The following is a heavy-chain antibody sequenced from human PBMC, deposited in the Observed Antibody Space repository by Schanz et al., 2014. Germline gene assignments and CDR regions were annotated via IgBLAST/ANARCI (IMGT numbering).Heavy chain of an antibody. CDR2: MWNDGIKT. CDR1: TSLFSRSV. Sequence: QVDLVESGGGVVQPGRSLTLSCAVSTSLFSRSVIHWVRQAPGKGLEWVAVMWNDGIKTHYADSGKGRFTISRDNSKNTVYLQMNSLRTDDTAMYYCASSRTRYCSSTSCVPGAFDFWGQGTLVTVSS. CDR3: ASSRTRYCSSTSCVPGAFDF. V-gene: IGHV3-30*04. J-gene: IGHJ3*01. D-gene: IGHD2-2*01.